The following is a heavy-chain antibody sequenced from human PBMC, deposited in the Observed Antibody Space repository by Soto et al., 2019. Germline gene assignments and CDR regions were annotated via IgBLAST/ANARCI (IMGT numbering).Heavy chain of an antibody. CDR3: TTSSSWYGAVY. J-gene: IGHJ4*02. CDR1: GFTFSNAW. D-gene: IGHD6-13*01. V-gene: IGHV3-15*01. CDR2: IKRKTDGGTT. Sequence: EVQLVESGGGLVKPGGSLRLSCAASGFTFSNAWMSWVRQAPGKGMEWVGRIKRKTDGGTTDYAAPVKGRFTISRDDSKNTLYLQMNSLKTEDTAVYYCTTSSSWYGAVYWGQGTLVTVSS.